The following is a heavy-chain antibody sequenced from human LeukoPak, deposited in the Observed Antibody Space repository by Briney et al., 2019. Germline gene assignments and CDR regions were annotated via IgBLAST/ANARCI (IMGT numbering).Heavy chain of an antibody. Sequence: GGSLRLSCAASRFTFSSYAMSWVRRAAGKGLEWVSAISGSGGSTYYADSVKGRFTISRANSKNTLYLQMNSLRAGDTAVYYCAKAHSGSYPGAFDIWGQGTMVTVSS. CDR1: RFTFSSYA. CDR3: AKAHSGSYPGAFDI. V-gene: IGHV3-23*01. CDR2: ISGSGGST. J-gene: IGHJ3*02. D-gene: IGHD1-26*01.